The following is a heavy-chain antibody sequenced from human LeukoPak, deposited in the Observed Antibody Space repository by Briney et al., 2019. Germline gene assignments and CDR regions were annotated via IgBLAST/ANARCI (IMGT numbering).Heavy chain of an antibody. V-gene: IGHV4-39*02. CDR2: IYYSGST. CDR1: GGSISSSSYY. D-gene: IGHD6-19*01. Sequence: SETLSLTCTVSGGSISSSSYYWGWIRQPPGKGLEWIGSIYYSGSTYYNPSLKSRVTISVDTSKNQFSLKLSSVTAADTAVYYCARERLAGNEGWFYPWGQGTLVTVSS. J-gene: IGHJ5*02. CDR3: ARERLAGNEGWFYP.